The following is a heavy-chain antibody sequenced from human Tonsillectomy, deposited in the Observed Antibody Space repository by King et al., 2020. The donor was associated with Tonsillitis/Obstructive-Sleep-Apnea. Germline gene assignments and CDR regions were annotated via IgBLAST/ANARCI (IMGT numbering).Heavy chain of an antibody. D-gene: IGHD3-3*01. V-gene: IGHV3-30*18. CDR2: ISYDGSNK. Sequence: VQLVESGGGVVQPGRSLRLSCAASGFTFSSYGMHWVRQAPGKGLEWVAVISYDGSNKNYADSVKGRFTTSRDNSKNTLYLQMNSLRAEDTAVYYCAKELDFGVVIISDSGFDPWGQGTLVTVSS. J-gene: IGHJ5*02. CDR1: GFTFSSYG. CDR3: AKELDFGVVIISDSGFDP.